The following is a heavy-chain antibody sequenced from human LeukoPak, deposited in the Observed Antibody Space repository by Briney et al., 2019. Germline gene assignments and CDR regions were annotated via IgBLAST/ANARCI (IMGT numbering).Heavy chain of an antibody. V-gene: IGHV3-23*01. J-gene: IGHJ4*02. CDR2: ISCSGGST. D-gene: IGHD3-3*01. CDR1: GFTFSSYA. Sequence: GSLRLSCAASGFTFSSYAMSWGRQAPGKGLEWVSAISCSGGSTYYADSVKGRFTISRDNSKNTLYLQMNSLRAEDTAVYYCAKGSSHYYDFWSGYSHYFDYWGQGTLVTVSS. CDR3: AKGSSHYYDFWSGYSHYFDY.